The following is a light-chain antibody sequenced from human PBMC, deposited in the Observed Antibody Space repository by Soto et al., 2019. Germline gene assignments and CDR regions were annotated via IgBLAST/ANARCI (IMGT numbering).Light chain of an antibody. CDR3: QQYETYSGT. V-gene: IGKV1-5*03. J-gene: IGKJ3*01. CDR1: QIINTW. CDR2: RAS. Sequence: DIQMTQSPSSLSASVGDRVTITCRASQIINTWLAWYQQKPGKAPKLVIYRASNLVNGVPSRFRGSGSGTEFTLTISSLQPDDFSIYYCQQYETYSGTFGPGTKVDL.